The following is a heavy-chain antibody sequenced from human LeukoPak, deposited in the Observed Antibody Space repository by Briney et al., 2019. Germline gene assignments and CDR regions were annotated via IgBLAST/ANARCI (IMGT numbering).Heavy chain of an antibody. Sequence: PSETLSLTCTVSGGSISSYYWSWIRQPAGKGLEWIGRIYTSGSTNYNPSLKSRVTMSVDTSKNQFSLKLSSVTAADTAVYYCARAGLRYSSSWSRDWFDPWGRGTLVTVSS. J-gene: IGHJ5*02. CDR1: GGSISSYY. CDR3: ARAGLRYSSSWSRDWFDP. D-gene: IGHD6-13*01. V-gene: IGHV4-4*07. CDR2: IYTSGST.